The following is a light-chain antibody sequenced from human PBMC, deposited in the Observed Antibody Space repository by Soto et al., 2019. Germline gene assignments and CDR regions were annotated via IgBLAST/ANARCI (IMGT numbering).Light chain of an antibody. CDR3: QAWDSSTANYV. CDR2: EDT. CDR1: KLGDKY. V-gene: IGLV3-1*01. Sequence: SYELTQPPSVSVSPGQTVSITCSGDKLGDKYVNWYHQKPGQSPVLIIYEDTKRPSGIPERFSGSNSGNTATLTISGTQAMDEGEYYCQAWDSSTANYVFGTGTKVTVL. J-gene: IGLJ1*01.